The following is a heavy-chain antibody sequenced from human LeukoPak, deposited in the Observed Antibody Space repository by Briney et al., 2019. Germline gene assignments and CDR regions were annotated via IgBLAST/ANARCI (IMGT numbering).Heavy chain of an antibody. CDR2: INPNSGGT. V-gene: IGHV1-2*02. D-gene: IGHD5-12*01. CDR3: ARYSGYDEPFEY. Sequence: GASVKVSCRASGYTFTAHYIHWVRQAPGQGLEWMGWINPNSGGTSYAQKFQGRVTMTRDTSVTTAYMELSRLRSDDTAVYYCARYSGYDEPFEYWGQGTLVTVSS. CDR1: GYTFTAHY. J-gene: IGHJ4*02.